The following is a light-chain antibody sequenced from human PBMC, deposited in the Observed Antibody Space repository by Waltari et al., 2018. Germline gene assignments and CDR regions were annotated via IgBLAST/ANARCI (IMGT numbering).Light chain of an antibody. V-gene: IGKV3-15*01. Sequence: DRVMTQSPATLSVSPGERATLSCRASQSVSNNLAWYQQKPGQAPRLLIYGASTRATDIPARFSGSGSGTEFTLTISSLQSEDFAVYYCQQYNNWLWTFGQGTKVEVK. CDR3: QQYNNWLWT. J-gene: IGKJ1*01. CDR1: QSVSNN. CDR2: GAS.